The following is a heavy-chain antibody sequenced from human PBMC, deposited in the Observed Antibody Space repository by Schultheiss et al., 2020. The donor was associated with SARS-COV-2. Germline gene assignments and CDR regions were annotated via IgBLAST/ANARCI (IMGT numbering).Heavy chain of an antibody. CDR1: GFTFSDYA. CDR2: ISSSSSYT. V-gene: IGHV3-11*03. Sequence: GGSLRLSCAASGFTFSDYAVHWVRQAPGKGLEWVSYISSSSSYTNYADSVKGRFTISRDNAKNSLYLQMNSLRAEDTAMYYCARHLYCSTTSCQKFFYDYYYMDVWGKGTTVTVSS. J-gene: IGHJ6*03. CDR3: ARHLYCSTTSCQKFFYDYYYMDV. D-gene: IGHD2-2*01.